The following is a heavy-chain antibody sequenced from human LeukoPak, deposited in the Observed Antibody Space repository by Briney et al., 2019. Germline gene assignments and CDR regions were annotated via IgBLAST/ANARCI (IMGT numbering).Heavy chain of an antibody. Sequence: GASVKVSCKASGGTFSSYAISWVRQAPGQGLEWMGRIIPIFGIANYAQKFQGRVTLTADKSTSTAYMELSSLRSEDTAVYYCARGRFRTDSSDAFDIWGQGTMVTVSS. V-gene: IGHV1-69*04. J-gene: IGHJ3*02. D-gene: IGHD3-22*01. CDR1: GGTFSSYA. CDR2: IIPIFGIA. CDR3: ARGRFRTDSSDAFDI.